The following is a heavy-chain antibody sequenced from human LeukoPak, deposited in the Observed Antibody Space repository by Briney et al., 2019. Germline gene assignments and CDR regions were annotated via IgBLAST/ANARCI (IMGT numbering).Heavy chain of an antibody. CDR1: GFIFSSYG. V-gene: IGHV3-30*02. CDR3: AKDFDYGDYAVDR. J-gene: IGHJ5*02. Sequence: GGSLRLSCAASGFIFSSYGMHWVRQAPGKGLEWVAFISYDGSNKYYADSVKGRFTISRDKSKDTLYVQMNSLRAEDTAVYYCAKDFDYGDYAVDRWGQGTLVTVSS. D-gene: IGHD4-17*01. CDR2: ISYDGSNK.